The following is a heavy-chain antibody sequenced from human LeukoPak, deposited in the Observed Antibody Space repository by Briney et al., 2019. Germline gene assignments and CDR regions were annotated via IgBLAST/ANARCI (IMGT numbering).Heavy chain of an antibody. CDR1: GGSFSGYY. CDR3: ARVSTTSDY. Sequence: PSETLSLTCAVYGGSFSGYYWSWIRQPPGKGLEWIGEINHSGSTNYNPSLKSRVTISVDTSKNQFSLKLSSVAAADTAVYYCARVSTTSDYWGQGTLVTVSS. D-gene: IGHD1-14*01. CDR2: INHSGST. J-gene: IGHJ4*02. V-gene: IGHV4-34*01.